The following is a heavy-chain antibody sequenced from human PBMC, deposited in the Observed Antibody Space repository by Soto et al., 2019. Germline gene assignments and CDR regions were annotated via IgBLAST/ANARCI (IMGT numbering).Heavy chain of an antibody. Sequence: AAVKVSCKESGYTCTSYGISWVRQAPGQGREGMGWISAYNGNTNYAQKLQGRVTMTTDTSTSTAYMELRSLRSDDTAVYYCARGEVIATRHYYYHGMDVWGQGTTVTVSS. V-gene: IGHV1-18*04. CDR2: ISAYNGNT. CDR3: ARGEVIATRHYYYHGMDV. D-gene: IGHD6-6*01. CDR1: GYTCTSYG. J-gene: IGHJ6*02.